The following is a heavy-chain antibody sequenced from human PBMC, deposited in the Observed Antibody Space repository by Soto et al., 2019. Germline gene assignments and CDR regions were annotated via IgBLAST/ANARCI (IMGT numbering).Heavy chain of an antibody. D-gene: IGHD2-15*01. Sequence: PSETLSLTCTVSGGSISSGYWSWIRQPPGKGLEWIGYISHSGNTNYNPSVKSRVTLSVDTPKNQFSLRLSSVTTADTAVYYCAGLRGYAGSPIDYWGQGTLVTVSS. CDR1: GGSISSGY. J-gene: IGHJ4*02. CDR2: ISHSGNT. V-gene: IGHV4-59*01. CDR3: AGLRGYAGSPIDY.